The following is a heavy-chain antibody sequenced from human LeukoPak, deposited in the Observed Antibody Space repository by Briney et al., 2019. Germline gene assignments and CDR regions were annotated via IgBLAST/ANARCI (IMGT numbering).Heavy chain of an antibody. CDR2: IYTSGST. CDR3: ARTRWELLDY. CDR1: GVSISSGSYY. D-gene: IGHD1-26*01. J-gene: IGHJ4*02. Sequence: SQTLSLTCTVSGVSISSGSYYWSWIRQPAGKGLEWIGRIYTSGSTNYNPSLKSRVTISVDTSKNQFSLKLSSVTAADTAVYYCARTRWELLDYWGQGTLVTVSS. V-gene: IGHV4-61*02.